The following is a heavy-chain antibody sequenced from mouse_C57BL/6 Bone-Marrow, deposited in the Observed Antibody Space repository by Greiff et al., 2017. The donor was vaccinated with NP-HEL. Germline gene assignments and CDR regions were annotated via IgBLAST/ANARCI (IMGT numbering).Heavy chain of an antibody. CDR1: GFTFTDYY. CDR2: IRNKANGYTT. J-gene: IGHJ4*01. CDR3: ARSGRPSYAMDY. Sequence: DVQLVESGGGLVQPGGSLSLSCAASGFTFTDYYMSWVRQPPGKALEWLGFIRNKANGYTTEYSASVKGRFTISRDNSQSILYLQMNALRAEDSATYYCARSGRPSYAMDYWGQGTSVTVSS. V-gene: IGHV7-3*01.